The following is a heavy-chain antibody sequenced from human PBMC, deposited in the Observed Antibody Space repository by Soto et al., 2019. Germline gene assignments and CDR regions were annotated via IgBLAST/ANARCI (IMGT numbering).Heavy chain of an antibody. Sequence: GGALRLSCAASGVTFRSYAMSWVRQALGKGLEWFSAITDSGGATYHADSVKGRFTISRDNTENTLYLQMHSLRAEDTAVYYCFLGSASSRPYFLAFWGQGIVVT. V-gene: IGHV3-23*01. CDR3: FLGSASSRPYFLAF. D-gene: IGHD6-19*01. CDR1: GVTFRSYA. J-gene: IGHJ4*02. CDR2: ITDSGGAT.